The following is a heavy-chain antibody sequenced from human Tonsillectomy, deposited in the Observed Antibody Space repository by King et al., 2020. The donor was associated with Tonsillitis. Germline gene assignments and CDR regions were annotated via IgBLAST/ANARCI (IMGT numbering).Heavy chain of an antibody. CDR1: GFTFDDYA. Sequence: VQLVESGGGLVQPGRSLRLSCAASGFTFDDYAMHWVRQAPGKGLEWVSGIRWNSGSIGYADSVKGRFTISRDNDKNSLYLQMNSLRAEDTALYYCAKRWSGYYTVNYYYYGMDVWGQGTTVTVSS. J-gene: IGHJ6*02. V-gene: IGHV3-9*01. CDR3: AKRWSGYYTVNYYYYGMDV. D-gene: IGHD3-3*01. CDR2: IRWNSGSI.